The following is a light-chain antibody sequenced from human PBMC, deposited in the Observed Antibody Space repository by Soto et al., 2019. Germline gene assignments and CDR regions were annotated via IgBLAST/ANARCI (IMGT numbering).Light chain of an antibody. V-gene: IGLV3-9*01. Sequence: SYELTQPLSVSVALGQTARITCGGNNIGNKNVHWYQQKPGQAPVLVIYRDSNRPSGIPERFSGSNSGNTATLTISRAQAGDEADYYCQVWDSSTVVFGGGTKVTV. CDR2: RDS. CDR3: QVWDSSTVV. CDR1: NIGNKN. J-gene: IGLJ2*01.